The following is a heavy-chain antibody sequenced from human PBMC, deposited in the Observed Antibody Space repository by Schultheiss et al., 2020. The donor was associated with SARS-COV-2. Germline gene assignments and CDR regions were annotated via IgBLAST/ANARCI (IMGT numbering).Heavy chain of an antibody. CDR2: ISFDGSNK. CDR3: ARDLMSSSWYETYYGMDV. J-gene: IGHJ6*02. V-gene: IGHV3-30*01. CDR1: GFTFSTYT. D-gene: IGHD6-13*01. Sequence: GGSLRLSCAASGFTFSTYTMHWVRQAPGKGLEWVAAISFDGSNKYYADSVKGRFTISRDNSKNTLYLQMNSLRAEDTAVYYCARDLMSSSWYETYYGMDVWGQGTTVTVSS.